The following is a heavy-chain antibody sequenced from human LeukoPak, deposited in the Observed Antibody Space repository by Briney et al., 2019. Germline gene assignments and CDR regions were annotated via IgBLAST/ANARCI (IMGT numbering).Heavy chain of an antibody. D-gene: IGHD2/OR15-2a*01. Sequence: SETLSLTCTVSGGSISSYYWNWIRQPPGKGLEWIGYIYYSGSTNYNPSLKSRVTISVDPSKNQFSLKLRSVTAADTAIYYCSRDNSASDDPKKYFQYWGQGTLVTVSS. V-gene: IGHV4-59*12. CDR1: GGSISSYY. CDR2: IYYSGST. CDR3: SRDNSASDDPKKYFQY. J-gene: IGHJ1*01.